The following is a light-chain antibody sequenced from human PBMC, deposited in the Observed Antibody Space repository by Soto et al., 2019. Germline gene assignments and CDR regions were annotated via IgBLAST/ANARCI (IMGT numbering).Light chain of an antibody. J-gene: IGKJ1*01. V-gene: IGKV2-28*01. CDR3: MQALHTVWT. Sequence: DIVMTQSPLSLPVTPGEPASISCRSSQSLLHSNGYNYLDWYLQKPGQSPQLLIYLGSNRASGVHDRFRGSGSGTDFTLKISRVEAEDVGVCYCMQALHTVWTVGQGTKVQIK. CDR2: LGS. CDR1: QSLLHSNGYNY.